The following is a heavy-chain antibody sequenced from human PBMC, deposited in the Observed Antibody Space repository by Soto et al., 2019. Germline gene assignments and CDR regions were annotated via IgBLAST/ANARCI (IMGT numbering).Heavy chain of an antibody. V-gene: IGHV1-18*01. Sequence: ASVKVSCKASGYTFTSYGISWVRQAPGQGLEWMGWISAYNGNTNYAQKLQGRVTMTTDTSTSTAYMELRSLRSDDTAVYYCARAEPDNWNYGPIDYWGQGTLVTVSS. CDR2: ISAYNGNT. J-gene: IGHJ4*02. CDR1: GYTFTSYG. CDR3: ARAEPDNWNYGPIDY. D-gene: IGHD1-7*01.